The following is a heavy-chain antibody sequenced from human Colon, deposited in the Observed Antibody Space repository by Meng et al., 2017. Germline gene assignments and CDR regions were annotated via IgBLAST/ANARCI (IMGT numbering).Heavy chain of an antibody. D-gene: IGHD3-10*01. CDR3: ARDAPYYYGSGSYPY. CDR1: GYTFTGYY. J-gene: IGHJ4*02. Sequence: ASVKVSCKASGYTFTGYYMHWVRQAPGQGLEWMGWINPNSGGTNYAQKFQGRVTMTRDTSISTAYMELSRLRSDDTAVHYCARDAPYYYGSGSYPYWGQGTLVTVSS. V-gene: IGHV1-2*02. CDR2: INPNSGGT.